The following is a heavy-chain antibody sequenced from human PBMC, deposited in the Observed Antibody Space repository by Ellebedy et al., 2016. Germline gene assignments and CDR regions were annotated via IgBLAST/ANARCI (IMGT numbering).Heavy chain of an antibody. CDR2: INAGNGNT. CDR3: ASLSGRFGEDDAFDI. J-gene: IGHJ3*02. D-gene: IGHD3-10*01. V-gene: IGHV1-3*01. Sequence: ASVKVSXXASGYTFTSYAMHWVRQAPGQRLEWMGWINAGNGNTKYSQKFQGRVTITRDTSASTAYMELSSLRSDDTAVYYCASLSGRFGEDDAFDIWGQGTMVTVSS. CDR1: GYTFTSYA.